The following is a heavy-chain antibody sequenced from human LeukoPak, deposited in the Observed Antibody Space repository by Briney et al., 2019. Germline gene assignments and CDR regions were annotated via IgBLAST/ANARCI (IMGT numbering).Heavy chain of an antibody. D-gene: IGHD3-22*01. CDR1: GFTFNIYA. CDR3: ARKGDGTSGYYFDY. J-gene: IGHJ4*02. CDR2: ISSSGGIT. Sequence: PGGSLRLSCAASGFTFNIYAMSWVRRAPGKGLEWVSTISSSGGITYYADSVKGRFTFSRDNSKNTLYLQMNSLRAEDTAVYYCARKGDGTSGYYFDYWGQGTLVTVSS. V-gene: IGHV3-23*01.